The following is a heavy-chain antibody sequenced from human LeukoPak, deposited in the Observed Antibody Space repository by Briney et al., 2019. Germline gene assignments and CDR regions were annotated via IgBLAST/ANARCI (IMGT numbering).Heavy chain of an antibody. CDR3: ARDLRGYCSSTSCYTFGY. CDR2: IWYDGSNK. CDR1: GFTFSSYG. J-gene: IGHJ4*02. Sequence: PGGSLRLSCAASGFTFSSYGMHWVRQAPGKGLEWVAVIWYDGSNKYYADSVKGRFTISRDNSKNTLYLQMNSLRAEDRAVYYCARDLRGYCSSTSCYTFGYWGQGTLVTVSS. V-gene: IGHV3-33*01. D-gene: IGHD2-2*02.